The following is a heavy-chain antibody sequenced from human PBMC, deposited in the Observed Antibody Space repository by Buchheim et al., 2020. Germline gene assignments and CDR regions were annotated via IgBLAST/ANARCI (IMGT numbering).Heavy chain of an antibody. J-gene: IGHJ4*02. CDR3: AKNREMATIWPPDYFDY. CDR2: ISFDGNNK. D-gene: IGHD5-24*01. V-gene: IGHV3-30*04. Sequence: QVQLVESGGGVVQPGRSLRLSCAASGFTFSSYAMHWVRQAPGKGLEWVAIISFDGNNKYYADSVKGRFTISRDNSKNTLYLQMNSLRAEDTAVYSCAKNREMATIWPPDYFDYWGQETL. CDR1: GFTFSSYA.